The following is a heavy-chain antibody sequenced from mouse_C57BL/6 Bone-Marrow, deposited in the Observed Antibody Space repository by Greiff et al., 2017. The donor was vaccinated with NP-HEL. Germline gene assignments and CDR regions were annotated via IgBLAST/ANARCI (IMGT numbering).Heavy chain of an antibody. CDR3: TRGERDGYYGRAY. Sequence: EVQLQQSGTVLARPGASVKMSCKTSGYTFTSYWMHWVKQRPGQGLEWIGAIYPGNSDTSYNQKFKGKAKLTAVTSASTAYMELSSLTNEDSEVYYCTRGERDGYYGRAYWGQGTLVTVSA. V-gene: IGHV1-5*01. CDR1: GYTFTSYW. CDR2: IYPGNSDT. D-gene: IGHD2-3*01. J-gene: IGHJ3*01.